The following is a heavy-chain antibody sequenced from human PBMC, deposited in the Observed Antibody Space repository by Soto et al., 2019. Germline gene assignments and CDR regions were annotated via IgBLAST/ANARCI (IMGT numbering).Heavy chain of an antibody. CDR3: VKSSLGRHPGAFDI. Sequence: PGGSLRLSCSASGFTYSHYAIHWVRQAPGKGLEYVSVISTNGGSTYYADSVKGRFTISRDNSKNTLYLQMSSLRAEDTALYYCVKSSLGRHPGAFDIWGQGTMVTVSS. V-gene: IGHV3-64D*06. CDR2: ISTNGGST. CDR1: GFTYSHYA. J-gene: IGHJ3*02. D-gene: IGHD3-10*01.